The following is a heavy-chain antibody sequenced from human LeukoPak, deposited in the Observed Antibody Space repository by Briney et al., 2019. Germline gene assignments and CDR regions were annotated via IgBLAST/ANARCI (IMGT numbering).Heavy chain of an antibody. V-gene: IGHV1-2*06. CDR2: INPNRGAP. CDR3: ARASSVVPAADFDC. J-gene: IGHJ4*02. CDR1: GYTFTGYY. Sequence: ASVNVSCKASGYTFTGYYMHWVRQAPGQGLEWMGRINPNRGAPNYAQKFQGTVTMTRDTSSSTAYMGLRRLRSDDTAVYYCARASSVVPAADFDCWDQGTLVTVSS. D-gene: IGHD2-2*01.